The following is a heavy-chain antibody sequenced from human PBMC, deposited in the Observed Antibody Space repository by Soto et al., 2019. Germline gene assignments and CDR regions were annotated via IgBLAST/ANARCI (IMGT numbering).Heavy chain of an antibody. D-gene: IGHD3-3*01. V-gene: IGHV3-21*02. CDR1: GSPFSSYT. J-gene: IGHJ6*02. Sequence: EVQLVESGGGLVKPGGSLRLSCSASGSPFSSYTMYWVRQAPGKGLEWVSSITTSSSRNIFYADSLKGRFTISRDNANNILYLQMNNLRVEDTAVYYCARDDPIFGAIPRMDIWGQGTTVTVSS. CDR2: ITTSSSRNI. CDR3: ARDDPIFGAIPRMDI.